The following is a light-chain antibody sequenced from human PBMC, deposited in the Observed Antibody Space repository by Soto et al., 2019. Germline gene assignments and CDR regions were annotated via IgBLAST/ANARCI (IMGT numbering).Light chain of an antibody. V-gene: IGLV1-51*01. CDR3: GTWDSSLSAVV. CDR1: SSNIGNNY. CDR2: ANN. Sequence: QAVVTQPPSVSAAPGQTVTISCSGSSSNIGNNYVSWYQQLPGTAPKLLIYANNKRPSGIPDRLSGSKSGTSATLGITGLQTGDEADYYCGTWDSSLSAVVFGGGTKLTVL. J-gene: IGLJ2*01.